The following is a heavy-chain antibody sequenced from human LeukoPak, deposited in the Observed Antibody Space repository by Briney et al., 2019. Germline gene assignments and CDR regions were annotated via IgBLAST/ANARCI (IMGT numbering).Heavy chain of an antibody. V-gene: IGHV1-18*01. D-gene: IGHD1-14*01. CDR2: ISAYNGYT. Sequence: ASVKVSCKVSGYTLTELSMHWVRQAPRQGLEWMGWISAYNGYTNFAQKLQGRVTMTTDTSTSTAYMELRSLTSDDTAIYYCARGHTTTNSFDIWGQGTMVTVSS. CDR3: ARGHTTTNSFDI. CDR1: GYTLTELS. J-gene: IGHJ3*02.